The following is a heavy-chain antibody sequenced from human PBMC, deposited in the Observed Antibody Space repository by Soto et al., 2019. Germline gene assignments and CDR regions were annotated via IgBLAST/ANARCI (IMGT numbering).Heavy chain of an antibody. CDR1: GFSLTGSPVG. V-gene: IGHV2-5*02. CDR2: IYWDDDK. J-gene: IGHJ4*02. Sequence: QITLKESGPTLLKPTETLTLTCSFSGFSLTGSPVGVCWIRQPPGKALECLALIYWDDDKRYSPSLRSRLAVTKDTSKNQVVLTMTTVDPMDTATYYCAHSGGGVDWKGGDFDFWGQGALVTVSS. CDR3: AHSGGGVDWKGGDFDF. D-gene: IGHD3-9*01.